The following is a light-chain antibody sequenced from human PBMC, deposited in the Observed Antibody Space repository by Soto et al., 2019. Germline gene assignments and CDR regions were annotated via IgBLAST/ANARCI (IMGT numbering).Light chain of an antibody. CDR3: QQRYTYPLT. CDR2: TAS. Sequence: DIQLTQSPSFLSASVGDRVTVTCRASQGVNSYLAWYQQKPGKAPQLLIYTASTLQSGVPSRFSGSGSGTEFTLTITSLQPEDFAAYYCQQRYTYPLTFGGGTKVEIK. V-gene: IGKV1-9*01. CDR1: QGVNSY. J-gene: IGKJ4*01.